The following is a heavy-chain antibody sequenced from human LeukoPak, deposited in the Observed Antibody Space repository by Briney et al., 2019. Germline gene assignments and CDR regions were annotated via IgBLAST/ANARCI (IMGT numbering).Heavy chain of an antibody. CDR2: IYPADSDT. J-gene: IGHJ4*02. V-gene: IGHV5-51*01. Sequence: GESLKISCKGSGYSFTNYWIGWVRQMPGKGLEWMGIIYPADSDTRYSPSFQGQVTISADKSISTAYLQWSSLKASDTAMYYCARQGNYDILTGYQYYFDYWGQGTLVTVSS. CDR1: GYSFTNYW. D-gene: IGHD3-9*01. CDR3: ARQGNYDILTGYQYYFDY.